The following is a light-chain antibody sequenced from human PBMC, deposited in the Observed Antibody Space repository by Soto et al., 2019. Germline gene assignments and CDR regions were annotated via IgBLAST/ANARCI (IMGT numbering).Light chain of an antibody. Sequence: QSVLTQPPSVSGAPGQRVTLSCTGNSSNLGTGYDVHWYQQLPGAAPKLVIFGNRNRPSGVPERFSGSKSGTSASLAITGLQAEDEAHYYCQAYDYSLTASVFGGGTKLTVL. CDR1: SSNLGTGYD. CDR2: GNR. CDR3: QAYDYSLTASV. V-gene: IGLV1-40*01. J-gene: IGLJ3*02.